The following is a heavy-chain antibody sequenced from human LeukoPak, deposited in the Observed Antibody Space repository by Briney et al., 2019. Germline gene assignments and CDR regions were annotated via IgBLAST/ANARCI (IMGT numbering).Heavy chain of an antibody. J-gene: IGHJ4*02. Sequence: GGSLRLSCAASGFTFDDYAMHWVRQAPGKGLEWVSGISWNSGSIGYADSVKGRFTISRDNAKNSLYQQMNSLRAEDTALYYCAKSRFDYSSGWYYFDYWGQGTLVTVSS. D-gene: IGHD6-19*01. CDR1: GFTFDDYA. CDR3: AKSRFDYSSGWYYFDY. V-gene: IGHV3-9*01. CDR2: ISWNSGSI.